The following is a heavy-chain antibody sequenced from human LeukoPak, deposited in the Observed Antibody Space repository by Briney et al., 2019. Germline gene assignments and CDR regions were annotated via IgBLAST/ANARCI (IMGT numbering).Heavy chain of an antibody. V-gene: IGHV3-21*01. CDR2: ISSSSSYI. CDR3: AGSYGGNFGPWY. D-gene: IGHD4-23*01. CDR1: GFTFSSYS. J-gene: IGHJ4*02. Sequence: GGSLRLSCAASGFTFSSYSMNWVRQAPGKGLEWVSSISSSSSYIYYADSVKGRFTISRDNARNSLYLQMNSLRAEDTAVYYCAGSYGGNFGPWYWGQGTLVTVSS.